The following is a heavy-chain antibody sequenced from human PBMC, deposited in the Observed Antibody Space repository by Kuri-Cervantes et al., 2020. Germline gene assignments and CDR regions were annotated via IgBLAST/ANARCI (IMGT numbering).Heavy chain of an antibody. V-gene: IGHV3-21*01. CDR3: ARDRYGDLDY. D-gene: IGHD4-17*01. CDR2: ITSTSNYI. J-gene: IGHJ4*02. Sequence: GESLKISCAASGFTFSSYSMNWVRQAPGKGLEWVSSITSTSNYIYYADSVKGRFTISRDNAKNSLYLQMNSLRAEDTAVYYCARDRYGDLDYWGQGTLVTVSS. CDR1: GFTFSSYS.